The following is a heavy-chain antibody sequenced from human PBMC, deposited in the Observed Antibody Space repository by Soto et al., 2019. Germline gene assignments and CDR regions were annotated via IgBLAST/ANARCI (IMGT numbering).Heavy chain of an antibody. CDR2: INAGNGNT. CDR3: ASPSYGSGSFY. J-gene: IGHJ4*02. D-gene: IGHD3-10*01. V-gene: IGHV1-3*01. CDR1: GYTFSTYA. Sequence: QVQLVQSGAEVKKPGASVEVSCKASGYTFSTYALHWVRQAPGQRLEWMGWINAGNGNTKYSQKFQGRVTFTRDTSASTAYMELSSLRSEDTAVYYCASPSYGSGSFYWGQGTLVTVSS.